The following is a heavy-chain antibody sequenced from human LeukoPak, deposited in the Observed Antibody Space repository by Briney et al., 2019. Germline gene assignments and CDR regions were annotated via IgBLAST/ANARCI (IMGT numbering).Heavy chain of an antibody. CDR1: GFTSSSYS. J-gene: IGHJ4*02. CDR2: ISSSSSYI. V-gene: IGHV3-21*01. Sequence: GGSLRLSCAASGFTSSSYSMNWVRQAPGKGLEWVSSISSSSSYIYYADSVKGRFTISRDNAKNSLYLQMNSLRAEDTAVYYCARVYSSGWLVDYWGQGTLVTVSS. CDR3: ARVYSSGWLVDY. D-gene: IGHD6-19*01.